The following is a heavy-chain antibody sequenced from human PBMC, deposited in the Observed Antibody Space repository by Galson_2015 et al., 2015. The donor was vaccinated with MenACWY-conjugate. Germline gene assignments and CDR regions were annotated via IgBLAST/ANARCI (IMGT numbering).Heavy chain of an antibody. CDR1: RISFRTYN. V-gene: IGHV3-48*02. CDR3: ARDYGSGTYYTGWFAP. CDR2: ISSTSTTI. Sequence: SLRLSCAASRISFRTYNMNWVRQAPGKGLEWVSYISSTSTTIYYADSVKGRFTISRDNAKNSLYLQMNSLRDEDTAVYYCARDYGSGTYYTGWFAPWCHGTLVTVSS. D-gene: IGHD3-10*01. J-gene: IGHJ5*02.